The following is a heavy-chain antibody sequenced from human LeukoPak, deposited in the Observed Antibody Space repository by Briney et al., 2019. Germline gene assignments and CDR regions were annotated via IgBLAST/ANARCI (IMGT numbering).Heavy chain of an antibody. CDR1: GGSISSYY. CDR2: IYYSGST. D-gene: IGHD3-22*01. V-gene: IGHV4-59*08. J-gene: IGHJ4*02. Sequence: PSETLSLTCTVSGGSISSYYWSWIRQPPGKGLEWIGYIYYSGSTNYNPSLKSRVTISVDTSKNQFSLKLSSVTAADTAVYYCAKWLEMATWVGVSFSSDAFDYWGQGTLVTVSS. CDR3: AKWLEMATWVGVSFSSDAFDY.